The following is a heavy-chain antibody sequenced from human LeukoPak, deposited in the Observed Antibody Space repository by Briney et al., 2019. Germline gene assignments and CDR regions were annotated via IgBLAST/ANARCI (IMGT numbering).Heavy chain of an antibody. CDR1: GGSISSYY. V-gene: IGHV4-4*07. CDR2: IYTSGST. CDR3: ASRSSGTGRAFDI. Sequence: SETLSLTCTVSGGSISSYYWSWIRQPAGKGLEWIGRIYTSGSTSYNPSLKSRVTISVDKSENQFSLQLTSVTAAGTAVYYCASRSSGTGRAFDIWGQGTMVTVSS. J-gene: IGHJ3*02. D-gene: IGHD3-10*01.